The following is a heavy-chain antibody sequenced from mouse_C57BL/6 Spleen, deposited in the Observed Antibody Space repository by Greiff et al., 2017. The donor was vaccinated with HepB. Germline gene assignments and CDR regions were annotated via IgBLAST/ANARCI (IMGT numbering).Heavy chain of an antibody. D-gene: IGHD2-4*01. CDR2: IWRGGST. CDR1: GFSLTSYG. V-gene: IGHV2-5*01. J-gene: IGHJ4*01. Sequence: VKLQESGPGLVQPSQSLSITCTVSGFSLTSYGVHWVRQSPGKGLEWLGVIWRGGSTDYNAAFMSRLSITKDNSKSQVFFKMNSLQADDTAIYYCAKRGDYDDYYYAMDYWGQGTSVTVSS. CDR3: AKRGDYDDYYYAMDY.